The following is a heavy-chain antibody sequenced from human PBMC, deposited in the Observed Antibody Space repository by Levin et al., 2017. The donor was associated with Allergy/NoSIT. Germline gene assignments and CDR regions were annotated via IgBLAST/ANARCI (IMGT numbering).Heavy chain of an antibody. V-gene: IGHV3-23*01. D-gene: IGHD1-7*01. CDR1: GFTFSSYA. J-gene: IGHJ4*02. CDR3: AKKKNWNSLFFDY. CDR2: ISGRGDNT. Sequence: PGGSLRLSCAVSGFTFSSYAMSWVRQAPGKGLEWVSSISGRGDNTYYADSVKGRFSISRDNSKNTLYLQMNSLSPEDTALYYCAKKKNWNSLFFDYWGQGTLVTVSS.